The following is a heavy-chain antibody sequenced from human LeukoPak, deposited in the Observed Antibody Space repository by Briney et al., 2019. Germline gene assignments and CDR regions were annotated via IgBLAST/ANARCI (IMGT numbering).Heavy chain of an antibody. CDR2: IYTSGST. D-gene: IGHD1-26*01. V-gene: IGHV4-4*07. CDR1: GGSISSYY. CDR3: ARGGSSYLSTDFDY. Sequence: PETLSLTCTVSGGSISSYYWSWIRQPAGKGLEWIGRIYTSGSTNYNPSLKSRVTMSVDTSKNQFSLKLSSVTAADTAVYYCARGGSSYLSTDFDYWGQGTLVTVSS. J-gene: IGHJ4*02.